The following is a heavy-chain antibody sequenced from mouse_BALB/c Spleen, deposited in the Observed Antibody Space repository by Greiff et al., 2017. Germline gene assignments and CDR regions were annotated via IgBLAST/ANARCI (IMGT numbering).Heavy chain of an antibody. CDR2: IDPFNGGT. D-gene: IGHD1-1*01. V-gene: IGHV1S135*01. CDR1: GYSFTSYY. CDR3: ARRGIYYYGSTFDY. J-gene: IGHJ2*01. Sequence: EVQLHQSGPELMKPGASVKISCKASGYSFTSYYMHWVKQSHGKSLEWIGYIDPFNGGTSYNQKFKGKATLTVDKSSSTAYMHLSSLTSEDSAVYYCARRGIYYYGSTFDYWGQGTTLTVSS.